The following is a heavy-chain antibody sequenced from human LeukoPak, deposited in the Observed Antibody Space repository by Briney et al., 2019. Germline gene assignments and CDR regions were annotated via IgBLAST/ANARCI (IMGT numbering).Heavy chain of an antibody. CDR1: GGSFSGHY. D-gene: IGHD3-22*01. V-gene: IGHV4-34*01. CDR2: INHSGST. J-gene: IGHJ6*02. Sequence: SETLSLTCAVYGGSFSGHYWSWIRQPPGKGLEWIGEINHSGSTNYNPSLKSRVTISVDTSRNQFSLKLSSVTAADTAVYYCARAYYYDSSGYYGSVRHYYGMDVWGQGTTVTVSS. CDR3: ARAYYYDSSGYYGSVRHYYGMDV.